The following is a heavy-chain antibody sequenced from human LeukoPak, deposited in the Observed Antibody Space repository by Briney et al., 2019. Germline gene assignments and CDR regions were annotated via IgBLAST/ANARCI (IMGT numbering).Heavy chain of an antibody. CDR1: GYSFTDHW. V-gene: IGHV5-51*01. Sequence: GESLKISCRGSGYSFTDHWIGWVRQMPGKGLEWLGVIYPGDSDTKYSPSLRGQVTISADKSISTAYLQWRSLKASDTAMYYCARHSPYHVDLDYWGQGTLVIVSS. J-gene: IGHJ4*02. CDR2: IYPGDSDT. D-gene: IGHD3/OR15-3a*01. CDR3: ARHSPYHVDLDY.